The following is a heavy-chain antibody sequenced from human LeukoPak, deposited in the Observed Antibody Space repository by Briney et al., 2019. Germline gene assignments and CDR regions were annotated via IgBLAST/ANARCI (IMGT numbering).Heavy chain of an antibody. Sequence: GESLKISCKGSGYSFNTYWVGWVRQMPGTGLECMGIIYAGDSDTRYSPSFQDQVSISVDKSINTAYLQWSSLTASDTAIYYCARHRMSFGYSSSWHPPWAFDIWGQGTMVTVSS. J-gene: IGHJ3*02. CDR1: GYSFNTYW. V-gene: IGHV5-51*01. CDR3: ARHRMSFGYSSSWHPPWAFDI. D-gene: IGHD6-13*01. CDR2: IYAGDSDT.